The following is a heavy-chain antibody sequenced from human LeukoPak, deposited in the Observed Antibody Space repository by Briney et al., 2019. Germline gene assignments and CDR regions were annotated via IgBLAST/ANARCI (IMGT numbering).Heavy chain of an antibody. CDR1: GFTFSSYS. CDR2: ISSSSSYI. CDR3: ARAPSPLAVAGTDY. D-gene: IGHD6-19*01. Sequence: PGGSLRLSCAASGFTFSSYSMNWVRQAPGKGLEWVSSISSSSSYIYYEDSVKGRFTISRDNAKNSLYLQMNSLRAEDTAVYYCARAPSPLAVAGTDYWGQGSLVTVSS. V-gene: IGHV3-21*01. J-gene: IGHJ4*02.